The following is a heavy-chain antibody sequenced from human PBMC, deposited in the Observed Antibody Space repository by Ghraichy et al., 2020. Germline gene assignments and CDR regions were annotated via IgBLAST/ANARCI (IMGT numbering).Heavy chain of an antibody. J-gene: IGHJ3*01. V-gene: IGHV3-7*01. Sequence: GESLNISCAASGFMFSSYWVTWVRQAPGKGLEWVANVKPDGGEKNYVDSVKGRFTISRDNAKKSLYLQMNSLRAEDTAVYYCAKCRGTTWNDALDVWGQGTKVTVSS. D-gene: IGHD1-1*01. CDR3: AKCRGTTWNDALDV. CDR2: VKPDGGEK. CDR1: GFMFSSYW.